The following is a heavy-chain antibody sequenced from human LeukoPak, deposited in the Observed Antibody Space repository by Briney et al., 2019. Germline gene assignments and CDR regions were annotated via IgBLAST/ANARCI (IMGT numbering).Heavy chain of an antibody. CDR3: ARERNYDILTGTFDY. D-gene: IGHD3-9*01. J-gene: IGHJ4*02. CDR1: GFTFSSYS. V-gene: IGHV3-21*01. Sequence: GGSLRLSCAASGFTFSSYSMNWVRQAPGKGLEWVSSISSSGSYIYNADSVKGRFTISRDNAKNSLYLQMNSLRAEDTAVYYCARERNYDILTGTFDYWGQGTLVTFSS. CDR2: ISSSGSYI.